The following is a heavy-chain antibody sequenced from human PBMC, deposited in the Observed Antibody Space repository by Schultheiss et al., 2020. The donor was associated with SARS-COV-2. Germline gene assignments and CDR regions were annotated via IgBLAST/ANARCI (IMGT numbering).Heavy chain of an antibody. CDR3: TTAHPRDFWSGYYPTFLY. J-gene: IGHJ4*02. D-gene: IGHD3-3*01. Sequence: GGSLRLSCAASGFTFSSYAMSWVRQAPGKGLEWVSAISGSGGSTYYADSVKGRFTISRDNSKNTLYLQMNSLKTEDTAVYYCTTAHPRDFWSGYYPTFLYWGQGTLVTVSS. CDR1: GFTFSSYA. CDR2: ISGSGGST. V-gene: IGHV3-23*01.